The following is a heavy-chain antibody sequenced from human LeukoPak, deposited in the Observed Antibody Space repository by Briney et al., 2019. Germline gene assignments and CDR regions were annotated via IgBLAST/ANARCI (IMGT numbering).Heavy chain of an antibody. CDR1: GFTFSSYG. J-gene: IGHJ4*02. CDR2: ISYDGSNK. D-gene: IGHD3-16*01. CDR3: AKADLGTLFGDFDY. V-gene: IGHV3-30*18. Sequence: GGSLRLSCAASGFTFSSYGMHWVRQAPGKGLEWVAVISYDGSNKYYADSVKGRFTISRDNSKNTLYLQMNSLRAEDTAVYYCAKADLGTLFGDFDYWGQGTLVTVSS.